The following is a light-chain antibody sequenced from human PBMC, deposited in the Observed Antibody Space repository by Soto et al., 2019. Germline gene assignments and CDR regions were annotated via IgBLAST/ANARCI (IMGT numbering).Light chain of an antibody. Sequence: EIVLTQSPATLSLSPWERATLSCRASQSVSNFLAWYQQKPGQAPRLLIYYISTRATGIPARFSGSGSGTEFTLTINSLQSEDSAVYYCQQHNQWPITFGQGTRLEI. CDR3: QQHNQWPIT. CDR2: YIS. J-gene: IGKJ5*01. V-gene: IGKV3-11*01. CDR1: QSVSNF.